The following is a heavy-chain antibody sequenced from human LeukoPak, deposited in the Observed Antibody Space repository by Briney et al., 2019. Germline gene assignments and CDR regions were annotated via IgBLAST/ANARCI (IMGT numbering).Heavy chain of an antibody. CDR1: GGSFSGYY. V-gene: IGHV4-34*01. D-gene: IGHD3-9*01. J-gene: IGHJ4*02. CDR3: ARGKAAGGYYDILTGYQGYKGHFDY. CDR2: INHSGST. Sequence: PSETLSLTCAVYGGSFSGYYWTWIRQPPGKGLEWIGEINHSGSTNYNPSLKSRVTTSVDTSKNQFSLKLSSVTAADTAVDYCARGKAAGGYYDILTGYQGYKGHFDYWGQGTLVTVSS.